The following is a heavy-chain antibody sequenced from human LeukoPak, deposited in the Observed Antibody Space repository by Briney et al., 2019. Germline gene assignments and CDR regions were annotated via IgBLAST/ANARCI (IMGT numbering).Heavy chain of an antibody. CDR1: GGSFSGYY. Sequence: SETLSLTCAVYGGSFSGYYWSWIRQPPGKGLEWIGEINHSGSTNYNPSLKSRVTISVDTSKNQFSLKLSSVTAADTAVYYRARGSWGYCSSTSCSNQAAIYFDYWGQGTLVTVSS. CDR3: ARGSWGYCSSTSCSNQAAIYFDY. V-gene: IGHV4-34*01. D-gene: IGHD2-2*01. J-gene: IGHJ4*02. CDR2: INHSGST.